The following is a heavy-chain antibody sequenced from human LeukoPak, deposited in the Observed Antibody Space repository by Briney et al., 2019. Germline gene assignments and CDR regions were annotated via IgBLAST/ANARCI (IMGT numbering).Heavy chain of an antibody. CDR1: GGSISSSSYY. D-gene: IGHD3-22*01. CDR2: IYYSGST. Sequence: SETLSLTCTVSGGSISSSSYYWGWIRQPPGMGLEWIGNIYYSGSTYYNPSLKSRVTISVDTSKSQFSLKLNSVTAADTAVYYCARGLTPTDSSGYYWGQGTLVTVSS. V-gene: IGHV4-39*01. CDR3: ARGLTPTDSSGYY. J-gene: IGHJ4*02.